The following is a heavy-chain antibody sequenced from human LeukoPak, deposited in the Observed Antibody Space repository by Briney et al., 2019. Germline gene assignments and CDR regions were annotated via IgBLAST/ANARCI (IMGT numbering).Heavy chain of an antibody. D-gene: IGHD3-9*01. J-gene: IGHJ4*02. CDR3: TPSLYDILTGSDY. CDR2: ASSGLSDR. CDR1: GFTFSTYS. Sequence: GGSLRLSCAASGFTFSTYSMNWVRRVPGKGLEWVSYASSGLSDRYYADSVRGRFTISRDNAKNFLYLQMNSLKTEDTAVYYCTPSLYDILTGSDYWGQGTLVTVSS. V-gene: IGHV3-48*01.